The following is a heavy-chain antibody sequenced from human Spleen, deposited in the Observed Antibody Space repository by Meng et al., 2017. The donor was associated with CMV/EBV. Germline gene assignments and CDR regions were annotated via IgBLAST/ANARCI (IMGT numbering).Heavy chain of an antibody. V-gene: IGHV3-21*01. CDR1: GFIFSSYS. D-gene: IGHD3-22*01. Sequence: GESLKISCAASGFIFSSYSMNWVRQAPGKGLEWVSSISSSSSYIYYADSVRGRFTISRDNAKNSLFLQMNSLRAEDTAVYHCARGYHDSSGYYYFFDYWGQGTLVTVSS. CDR3: ARGYHDSSGYYYFFDY. CDR2: ISSSSSYI. J-gene: IGHJ4*02.